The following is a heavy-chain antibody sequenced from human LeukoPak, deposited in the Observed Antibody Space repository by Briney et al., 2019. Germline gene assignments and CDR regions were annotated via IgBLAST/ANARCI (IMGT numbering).Heavy chain of an antibody. J-gene: IGHJ4*02. CDR2: IKQDGSEK. CDR1: GFTCSSYW. V-gene: IGHV3-7*01. Sequence: PGGFLRLSCAASGFTCSSYWMSWVRQAPGKGLEWVANIKQDGSEKYYVDSVKGRFTISRDNAKNSLYLQMNSLRAEDTAVYYCAKGNYYGSGSYNYFDSWGQGTLVTVSS. CDR3: AKGNYYGSGSYNYFDS. D-gene: IGHD3-10*01.